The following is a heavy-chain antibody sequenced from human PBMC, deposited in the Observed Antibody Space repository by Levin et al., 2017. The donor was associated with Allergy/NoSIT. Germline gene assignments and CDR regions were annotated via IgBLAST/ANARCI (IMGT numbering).Heavy chain of an antibody. CDR3: AKEHGYSSSWYYFDY. D-gene: IGHD6-13*01. J-gene: IGHJ4*02. V-gene: IGHV3-9*01. CDR2: ISWNSGSI. CDR1: GFTFDDYA. Sequence: PGGSLRLSCAASGFTFDDYAMHWVRQAPGKGLEWVSGISWNSGSIGYADSVKGRFTISRDNAKNSLYLQMNSLRAEDTALYYCAKEHGYSSSWYYFDYWGQGTLVTVSS.